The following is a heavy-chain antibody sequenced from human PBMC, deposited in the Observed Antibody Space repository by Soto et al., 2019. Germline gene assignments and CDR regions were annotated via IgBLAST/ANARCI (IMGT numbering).Heavy chain of an antibody. CDR2: ISGSGGST. J-gene: IGHJ6*03. D-gene: IGHD3-3*01. Sequence: GGSMRLSCAASGFTFSSYSMSWVRPAPGKGLEWVSAISGSGGSTYYADSVKGRFTISRDNSKNTLYLQMNSLRAEDTAVYYCAKESGPTYYDFWSGYPHMDVWGKGTTVTVSS. CDR1: GFTFSSYS. V-gene: IGHV3-23*01. CDR3: AKESGPTYYDFWSGYPHMDV.